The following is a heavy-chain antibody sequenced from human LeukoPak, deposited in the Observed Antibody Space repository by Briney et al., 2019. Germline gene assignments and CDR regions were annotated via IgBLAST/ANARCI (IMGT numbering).Heavy chain of an antibody. D-gene: IGHD3-3*01. CDR3: AREALEWSPPDI. J-gene: IGHJ3*02. Sequence: GGSLRLSCAASGFTFSSYNMNWVRQAPGKGLEWVSSISSTSRSYIYYADSVKGRFTISRDNSKNTLYLQMNNMRTEDTAVYYCAREALEWSPPDIWGQGTTVTVSS. V-gene: IGHV3-21*01. CDR2: ISSTSRSYI. CDR1: GFTFSSYN.